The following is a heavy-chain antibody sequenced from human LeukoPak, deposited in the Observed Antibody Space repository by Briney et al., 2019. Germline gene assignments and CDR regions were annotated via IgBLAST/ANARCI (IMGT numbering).Heavy chain of an antibody. CDR3: ATYIVAAGYLHY. CDR2: VYYSGST. D-gene: IGHD6-13*01. CDR1: GGSVSSGSHY. Sequence: SETLSLTCTVSGGSVSSGSHYWSWIRQPPGKGLEWIGYVYYSGSTMYNPSLKSRVIISVDTSKNQFSLKLTSVTAADTAVYSCATYIVAAGYLHYWGQGTLVTVSS. J-gene: IGHJ4*02. V-gene: IGHV4-61*01.